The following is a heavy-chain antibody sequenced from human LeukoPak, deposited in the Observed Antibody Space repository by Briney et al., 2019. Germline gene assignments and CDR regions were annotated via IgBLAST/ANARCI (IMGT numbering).Heavy chain of an antibody. D-gene: IGHD3-10*01. CDR1: GGPISSGGYY. CDR3: AGGSGSYDY. Sequence: SETLSLTCTVSGGPISSGGYYWRWIRQHPGKGREWIGYIFYSATTYYNPTLKSRVTISVDTSKYHFPLKLSSVTAADTAVYYCAGGSGSYDYWGQGTLVTVSS. V-gene: IGHV4-31*03. CDR2: IFYSATT. J-gene: IGHJ4*02.